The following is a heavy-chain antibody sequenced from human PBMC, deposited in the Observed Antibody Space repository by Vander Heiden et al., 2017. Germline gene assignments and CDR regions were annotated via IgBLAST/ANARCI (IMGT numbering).Heavy chain of an antibody. CDR1: GGSISSSSYY. J-gene: IGHJ6*02. CDR3: AGYDFWSGYYTGMGLGMDV. V-gene: IGHV4-39*01. CDR2: IYYSGST. D-gene: IGHD3-3*01. Sequence: QLQLQESGPGLVKPSETLSLTCTVSGGSISSSSYYWGWIRQPPGKGLEWIGSIYYSGSTYYNPSLKSRVTISVDTSKNQFSLKLSSVTAADTAVYYCAGYDFWSGYYTGMGLGMDVWGQGTTVTVSS.